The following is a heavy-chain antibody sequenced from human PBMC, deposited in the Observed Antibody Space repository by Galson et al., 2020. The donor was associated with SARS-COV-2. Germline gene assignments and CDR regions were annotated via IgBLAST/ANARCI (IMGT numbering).Heavy chain of an antibody. CDR1: GGSITTVGHS. Sequence: SETLSLTCTVSGGSITTVGHSWGWVRQPPGEGLEWIANIYYSGSAYYKPSLKSRVSISVDTSRKQLSLRLTYVTAADTAVYYCARDGSTIDYFDYWGQGILVTVSS. J-gene: IGHJ4*02. D-gene: IGHD1-1*01. CDR2: IYYSGSA. CDR3: ARDGSTIDYFDY. V-gene: IGHV4-39*07.